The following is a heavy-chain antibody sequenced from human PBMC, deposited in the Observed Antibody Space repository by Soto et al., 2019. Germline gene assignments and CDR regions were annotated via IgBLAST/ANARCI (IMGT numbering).Heavy chain of an antibody. CDR2: IYYTGST. CDR3: AKSRGTLSHGSNSNYFDP. J-gene: IGHJ4*02. D-gene: IGHD3-16*01. CDR1: GDSISNGDYF. V-gene: IGHV4-31*03. Sequence: QVQLQESGPGLVKPSQTLSLTCTVSGDSISNGDYFWTWIRQHPGKGLEWIGYIYYTGSTNYNPSLKSRLTMSVDTSNNQLSLNLTSVTAADRAVYFCAKSRGTLSHGSNSNYFDPWGQGTLVTVAS.